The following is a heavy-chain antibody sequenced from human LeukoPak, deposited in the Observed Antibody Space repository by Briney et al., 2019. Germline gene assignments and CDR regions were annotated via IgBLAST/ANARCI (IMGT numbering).Heavy chain of an antibody. CDR3: ARPILYNYDFWSGSGMDV. Sequence: RASVKVSCKASGYTFTSYGISWVRQAPGQGLEWMGWISAYNGNTNYAQKLQGRVTMTTDTSASTAYMELRSLRSDDTAVYYCARPILYNYDFWSGSGMDVWGQGTTVTVSS. D-gene: IGHD3-3*01. CDR2: ISAYNGNT. V-gene: IGHV1-18*01. J-gene: IGHJ6*02. CDR1: GYTFTSYG.